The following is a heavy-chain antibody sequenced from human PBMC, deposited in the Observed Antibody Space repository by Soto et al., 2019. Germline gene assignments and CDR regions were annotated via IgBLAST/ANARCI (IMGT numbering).Heavy chain of an antibody. D-gene: IGHD3-10*01. J-gene: IGHJ6*02. V-gene: IGHV1-69*05. Sequence: QVQLVQSGAEVKKPGSSVKVSCKASGGTFSSYAISWVRQAPGQGLEWMGGIIPIFGTANYAQKFQGRVTITXXEXTXXAYMELSSLRSEDTAVYYCARGLRGAMVRGPGMDVWGQGTTVTVSS. CDR2: IIPIFGTA. CDR3: ARGLRGAMVRGPGMDV. CDR1: GGTFSSYA.